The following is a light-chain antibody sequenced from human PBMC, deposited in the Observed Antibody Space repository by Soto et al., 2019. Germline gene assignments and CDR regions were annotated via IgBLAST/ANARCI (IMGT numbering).Light chain of an antibody. Sequence: EIVMTQSPATLSVSPGERATLSCRASQSVSSNLAWYQQKPGQAPRLLIYGASTRATGIPARFSGSGSGTEFTLTISSLQSEDFAVYYCQQCNNWPLTFGQGNRVDIK. CDR3: QQCNNWPLT. CDR2: GAS. J-gene: IGKJ1*01. CDR1: QSVSSN. V-gene: IGKV3-15*01.